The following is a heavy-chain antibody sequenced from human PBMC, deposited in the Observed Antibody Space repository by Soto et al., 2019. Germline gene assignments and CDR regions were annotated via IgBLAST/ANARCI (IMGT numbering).Heavy chain of an antibody. D-gene: IGHD6-19*01. CDR1: GGTFSSYA. Sequence: GASVKGSCKASGGTFSSYAISLVRQAPGQGLEWMGGIIPIFGTANYAQKFQGRVTITADESTSTAYMELSSLRSEDTAVYFCARVRSSGWYRWFDPWGQGTLVTVSS. J-gene: IGHJ5*02. CDR2: IIPIFGTA. CDR3: ARVRSSGWYRWFDP. V-gene: IGHV1-69*13.